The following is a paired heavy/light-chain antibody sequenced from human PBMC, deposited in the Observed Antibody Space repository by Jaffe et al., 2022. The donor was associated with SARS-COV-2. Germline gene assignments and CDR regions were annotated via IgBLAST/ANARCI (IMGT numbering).Heavy chain of an antibody. J-gene: IGHJ4*02. V-gene: IGHV3-48*02. CDR3: ARGGYSYEGNLDY. CDR2: IHSSSTTI. CDR1: GFTFSSYN. D-gene: IGHD5-18*01. Sequence: EVQLVESGGGLVQPGGSLRLSCAASGFTFSSYNINWVRQAPGKGLEWVSYIHSSSTTIYYADSVKGRFTISRDNAKNSLYLQMNNLRDEDTAVYYCARGGYSYEGNLDYWGQGTLVTVSS.
Light chain of an antibody. J-gene: IGLJ1*01. CDR2: SNN. V-gene: IGLV1-44*01. CDR3: AAWDDSLIAYV. CDR1: SSNIGSNT. Sequence: QSVLTQTPSASGTPGQRVTISCSGSSSNIGSNTVNWYQQLPGTAPKFLIYSNNQRPSGVPDRFSGSKSGTSASLAISGLQSEDEADYYCAAWDDSLIAYVFGSGTKVTVL.